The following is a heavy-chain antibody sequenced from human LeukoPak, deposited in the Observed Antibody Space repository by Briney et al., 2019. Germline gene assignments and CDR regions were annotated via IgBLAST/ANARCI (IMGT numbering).Heavy chain of an antibody. V-gene: IGHV1-8*01. J-gene: IGHJ6*03. Sequence: ASVKVSCKASGYTFTSYDINWVRQATGQGLEWMGWMNPNSGNTDYAQKFKGRVTMTRNNSISTAYLELSSLRSEDTAVYYCARGVGTSSSPYYYYYMDVWGKGTTVTVSS. CDR2: MNPNSGNT. CDR1: GYTFTSYD. D-gene: IGHD6-6*01. CDR3: ARGVGTSSSPYYYYYMDV.